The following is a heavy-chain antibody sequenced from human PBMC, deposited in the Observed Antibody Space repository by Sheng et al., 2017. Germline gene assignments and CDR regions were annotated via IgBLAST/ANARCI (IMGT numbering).Heavy chain of an antibody. D-gene: IGHD6-13*01. Sequence: QVQLQESGPGLVKPSETLSLTCTVSGGSISRYYWSWIRQSPGKGLELIGYIHSSGSTNYNPSLKSRVTISVDTSKNQFSLKVTSVTAADTAVYYCARYGSSWYAFDYWGQGTLVTVS. V-gene: IGHV4-59*01. CDR3: ARYGSSWYAFDY. CDR2: IHSSGST. J-gene: IGHJ4*02. CDR1: GGSISRYY.